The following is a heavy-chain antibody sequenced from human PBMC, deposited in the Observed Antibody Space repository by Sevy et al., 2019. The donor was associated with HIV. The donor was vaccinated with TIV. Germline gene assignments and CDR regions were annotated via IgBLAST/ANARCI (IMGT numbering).Heavy chain of an antibody. CDR3: ARERDRQALNV. V-gene: IGHV3-30-3*01. CDR1: GFTFNNYA. Sequence: GGSLRLSCAASGFTFNNYAMNWVRQAPGKVLEWVTLISYDGSNKYYADSVKGRFTISRDNSKNTLYLQMNSLRVEDTAVYYCARERDRQALNVWGQGTMVTVSS. J-gene: IGHJ3*01. CDR2: ISYDGSNK.